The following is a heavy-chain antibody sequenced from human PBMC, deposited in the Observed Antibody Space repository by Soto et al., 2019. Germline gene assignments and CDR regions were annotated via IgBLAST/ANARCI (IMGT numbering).Heavy chain of an antibody. J-gene: IGHJ5*02. CDR3: AKDRKVVAATTNWFDP. CDR1: GFTFSSYG. V-gene: IGHV3-30*18. D-gene: IGHD2-15*01. CDR2: ISYDGSNK. Sequence: PGGSLRLSFAASGFTFSSYGMHWVRQAPGKGLEWVAVISYDGSNKYYADSVKGRLTTSRDNSKNTLYLQMNSLRAEDTAVYYCAKDRKVVAATTNWFDPWGQGTLVTVS.